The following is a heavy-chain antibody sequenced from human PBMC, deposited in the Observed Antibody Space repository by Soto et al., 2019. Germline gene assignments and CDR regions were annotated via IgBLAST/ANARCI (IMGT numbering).Heavy chain of an antibody. D-gene: IGHD6-13*01. J-gene: IGHJ4*02. Sequence: SETLSLTCTVSGGSMRNYFWTWIRQPPGKGLEWIGYIHYSGTTSFFPSYNPSLRSRVTISEDTSKNQFSLKLLSVTIADTAVYFCAAGEASSRNLAPYYLDFWGQGTLVTVSS. CDR2: IHYSGTT. CDR3: AAGEASSRNLAPYYLDF. CDR1: GGSMRNYF. V-gene: IGHV4-59*01.